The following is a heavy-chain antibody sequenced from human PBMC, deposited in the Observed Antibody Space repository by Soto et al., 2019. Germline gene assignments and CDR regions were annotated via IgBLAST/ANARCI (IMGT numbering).Heavy chain of an antibody. Sequence: EVQLVESGGGLVQPGGSLRLSCAASGFTFSSYWMHWVRQAPGKGLVWVSRINSDGSSTSYADSVKGRFTISRDNAKNTLYLQMNRLRAEDTAVYYCARAGYSKSLGYYYYGMDVWGQGTTVTVSS. CDR3: ARAGYSKSLGYYYYGMDV. CDR1: GFTFSSYW. J-gene: IGHJ6*02. V-gene: IGHV3-74*01. CDR2: INSDGSST. D-gene: IGHD5-12*01.